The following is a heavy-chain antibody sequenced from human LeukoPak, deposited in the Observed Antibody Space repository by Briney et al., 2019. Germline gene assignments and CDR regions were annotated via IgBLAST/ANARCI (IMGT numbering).Heavy chain of an antibody. Sequence: GGSLRLSCAASGFTFSSYAMHWVRQAPGKGLEWVAVISYDGSNKYYADSVKGRFTISRDNSKNTLYLQMNSLRAEDTAVYYCASPSEMATITGLDYWGQGTLVTVSS. CDR1: GFTFSSYA. V-gene: IGHV3-30-3*01. CDR3: ASPSEMATITGLDY. CDR2: ISYDGSNK. J-gene: IGHJ4*02. D-gene: IGHD5-24*01.